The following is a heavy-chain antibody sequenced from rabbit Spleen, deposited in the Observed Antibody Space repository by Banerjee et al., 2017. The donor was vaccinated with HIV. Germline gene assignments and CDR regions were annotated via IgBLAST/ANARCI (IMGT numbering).Heavy chain of an antibody. CDR2: IDTGSSGFT. Sequence: QSLEESGGDLVKPGASLTLTCIASGVSFSVNSYICWVRQAPGKGLEWIACIDTGSSGFTYFASWAKGRFTISKTSSTTVTLQMTSLTAADTATYFCARGPPYAGYAGYGYVYLNLWGQGTLVTVS. CDR3: ARGPPYAGYAGYGYVYLNL. J-gene: IGHJ4*01. V-gene: IGHV1S40*01. CDR1: GVSFSVNSY. D-gene: IGHD6-1*01.